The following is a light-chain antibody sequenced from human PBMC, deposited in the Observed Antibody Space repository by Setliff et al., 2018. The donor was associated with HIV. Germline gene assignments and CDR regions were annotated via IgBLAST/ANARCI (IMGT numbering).Light chain of an antibody. CDR1: NSNIGSNY. Sequence: SSGQRVTISCSGGNSNIGSNYVYWYQQLPGTAPKLLIYRNDQRPSGVPDRFSGSKSGTSASLAISGLRSEDEADYYCAAWDDSLSGYVFGTGTKVTVL. J-gene: IGLJ1*01. V-gene: IGLV1-47*01. CDR2: RND. CDR3: AAWDDSLSGYV.